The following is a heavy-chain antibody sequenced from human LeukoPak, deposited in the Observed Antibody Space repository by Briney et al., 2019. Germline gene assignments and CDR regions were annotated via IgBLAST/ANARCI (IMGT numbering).Heavy chain of an antibody. V-gene: IGHV3-74*01. CDR2: INSDGSSA. CDR1: GFTFSSYW. D-gene: IGHD6-19*01. J-gene: IGHJ4*02. Sequence: GGSLRLSCAASGFTFSSYWIHWVRQATGKGLVWVSHINSDGSSATYADSVKGRLTISRDNAKNTVYLQMNSLRAEDTAVYYCARGGVGCFDYWGQGALVTVSS. CDR3: ARGGVGCFDY.